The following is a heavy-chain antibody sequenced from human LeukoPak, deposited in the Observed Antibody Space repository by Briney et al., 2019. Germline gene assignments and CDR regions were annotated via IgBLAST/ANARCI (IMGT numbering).Heavy chain of an antibody. V-gene: IGHV3-23*05. CDR1: GFTFTDFA. J-gene: IGHJ3*02. CDR3: IKNRGPFDI. CDR2: IDYAGT. Sequence: GGSLRLSCEASGFTFTDFAMTWVPQAPGKGLEWVSTIDYAGTHSADSVTGRFTISRDNSNNTLSPQLDRLRADDTTLYCFIKNRGPFDIPGQGTRITVSS. D-gene: IGHD3-10*01.